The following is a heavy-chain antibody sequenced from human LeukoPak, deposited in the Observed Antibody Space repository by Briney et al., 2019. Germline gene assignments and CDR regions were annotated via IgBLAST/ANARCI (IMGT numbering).Heavy chain of an antibody. J-gene: IGHJ4*02. Sequence: PGGSLRLSCAASGFTFSSYEMNWVRQAPGKGLEWVSYISSSGSTIYYADSVKGRFTISRDNAKNSLYLQMNSLRAEDTAVYYCARDTAMALNDYWGQGTLVTVSS. CDR2: ISSSGSTI. CDR3: ARDTAMALNDY. D-gene: IGHD5-18*01. V-gene: IGHV3-48*03. CDR1: GFTFSSYE.